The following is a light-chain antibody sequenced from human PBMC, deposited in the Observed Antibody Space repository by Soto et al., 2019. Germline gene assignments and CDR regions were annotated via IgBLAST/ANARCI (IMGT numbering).Light chain of an antibody. Sequence: QSVLTQPASVTGSPGLWLTISCTGTTSDVGFYAYVSWYQQYPGKAPKLLIYGVTIRPSGISNRFSGSKSGSTASLTISGLRDEDEADYYCSSYSTSYFYFFGSGTKLTVL. J-gene: IGLJ1*01. V-gene: IGLV2-14*01. CDR3: SSYSTSYFYF. CDR1: TSDVGFYAY. CDR2: GVT.